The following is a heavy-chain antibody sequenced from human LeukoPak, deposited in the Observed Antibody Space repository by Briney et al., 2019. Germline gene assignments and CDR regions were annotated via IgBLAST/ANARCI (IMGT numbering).Heavy chain of an antibody. D-gene: IGHD3-10*01. Sequence: SVKVSCKASGYTFTSYYMHWVRQAPGQGLEWMGWISAYNGNTNYAQKLQGRVTMTTDTSTSTAYMELRSLRSDDTAVYYCARGGRVEYYYGSGSYYYSYYYGMDVWGQGTTVTVSS. CDR1: GYTFTSYY. J-gene: IGHJ6*02. CDR2: ISAYNGNT. CDR3: ARGGRVEYYYGSGSYYYSYYYGMDV. V-gene: IGHV1-18*04.